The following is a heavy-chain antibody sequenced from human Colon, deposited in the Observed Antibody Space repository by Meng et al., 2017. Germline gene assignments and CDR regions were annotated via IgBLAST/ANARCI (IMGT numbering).Heavy chain of an antibody. Sequence: QVQWLESGPGLVKPSQTLSLTCNVSGDSITSGGYYWSWIRQHPGKGLEWIGYIDHSGTTYDNPSLKTRLTMSVDTSKNQFSLKLTSVTAADTAVYYCARVVSLVVKGNWFDSWGQGTLVTVSS. D-gene: IGHD2-15*01. CDR2: IDHSGTT. CDR1: GDSITSGGYY. V-gene: IGHV4-31*03. J-gene: IGHJ5*01. CDR3: ARVVSLVVKGNWFDS.